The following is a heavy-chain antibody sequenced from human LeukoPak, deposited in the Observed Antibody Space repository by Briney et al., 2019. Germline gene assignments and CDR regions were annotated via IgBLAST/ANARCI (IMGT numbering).Heavy chain of an antibody. D-gene: IGHD6-19*01. CDR3: ARHFSSGWPLEALDV. J-gene: IGHJ3*01. Sequence: GASVKVSCKASGFTFTTYAFSWVRQAPGQGLEWMGWISAHNGNTNYAQKLQGGVTMTTDTSTNTAYMELRSLRFDDAAVYYCARHFSSGWPLEALDVWGQGTLVTVSS. V-gene: IGHV1-18*01. CDR2: ISAHNGNT. CDR1: GFTFTTYA.